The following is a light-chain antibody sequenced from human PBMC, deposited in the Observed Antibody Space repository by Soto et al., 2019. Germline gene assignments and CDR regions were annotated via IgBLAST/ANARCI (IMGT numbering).Light chain of an antibody. CDR3: QQSYSTPIT. V-gene: IGKV1-39*01. CDR1: QSISNY. J-gene: IGKJ5*01. CDR2: SAS. Sequence: DIQMTQSPSSLYASVGDRVTITCRASQSISNYLNWYQQKPGKAPKVLIYSASSLQSAVPSRFGGSGSGTDFTLTISSLQPEDFATYYCQQSYSTPITFGQGTRLEIK.